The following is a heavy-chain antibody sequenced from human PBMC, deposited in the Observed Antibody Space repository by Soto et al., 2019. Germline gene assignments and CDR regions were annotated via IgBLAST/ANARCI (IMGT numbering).Heavy chain of an antibody. CDR2: IDPSDSHA. J-gene: IGHJ4*02. V-gene: IGHV5-10-1*01. CDR3: ARLRDY. CDR1: GYTFSTYY. Sequence: EVQLVQSGAEVKKPGESLKISCKGSGYTFSTYYISWVRQMPGKGLEWMGRIDPSDSHATYSPSFQGHVTVSVDKSINTAYLHWSSLKASDTAVYYCARLRDYWGQGTLVTVSS.